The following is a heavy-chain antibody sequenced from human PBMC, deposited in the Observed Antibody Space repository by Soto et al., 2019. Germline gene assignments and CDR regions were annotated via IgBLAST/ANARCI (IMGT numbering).Heavy chain of an antibody. CDR1: GYTFTTYY. CDR3: ARGDATKIVVTTYYAMDV. CDR2: INPSGGST. V-gene: IGHV1-46*01. J-gene: IGHJ6*02. D-gene: IGHD4-17*01. Sequence: ASVKVSCKASGYTFTTYYIHWVRQAPGQGLEWMGIINPSGGSTTYAQKFQGRVTITADESTNIVYMDVTSLRSEDTAVYYCARGDATKIVVTTYYAMDVWGQGTTVTVSS.